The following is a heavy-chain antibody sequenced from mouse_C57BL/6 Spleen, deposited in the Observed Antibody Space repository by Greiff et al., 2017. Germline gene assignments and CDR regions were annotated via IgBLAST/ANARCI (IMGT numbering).Heavy chain of an antibody. J-gene: IGHJ4*01. Sequence: QVQLQQPGAELVMPGASVKLSCKASGYTFTSYWMHWVKQRPGQGLEWIGEIDPADSYTTYNQKIKGKSTLNVDKSSSTAYMQLSSLTSEDAAVYYSAVGSSYAMDYWGQGTSVTVSS. CDR1: GYTFTSYW. V-gene: IGHV1-69*01. CDR3: AVGSSYAMDY. CDR2: IDPADSYT. D-gene: IGHD1-1*01.